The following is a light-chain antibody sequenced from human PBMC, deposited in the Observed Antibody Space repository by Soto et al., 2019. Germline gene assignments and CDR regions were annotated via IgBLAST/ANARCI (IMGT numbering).Light chain of an antibody. CDR2: AAS. CDR3: HQSYSTLLT. CDR1: QSISSY. J-gene: IGKJ4*01. V-gene: IGKV1-39*01. Sequence: DIQMTQSPSSLSASVGDRVTITCRASQSISSYLNWYQQKPGKAPKLLIYAASSLQSGVPARFSGSGSGTDFTLTISSLQPEDFATYYCHQSYSTLLTFGGGTKVEIK.